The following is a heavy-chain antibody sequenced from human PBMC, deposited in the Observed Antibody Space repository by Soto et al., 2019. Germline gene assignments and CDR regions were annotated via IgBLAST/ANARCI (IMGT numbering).Heavy chain of an antibody. CDR1: GYTFTGYY. Sequence: QVQLVQSGAEVKKPGASVKVSCTASGYTFTGYYMHWVRQAPGQGLEWMGWINPNSGGTNYAQKFQGWVTMTRDTSISTAYMELSRLRSDDTAVYYCARGAYCSSTSCYDFDYWGQGTLVTVSS. J-gene: IGHJ4*02. CDR2: INPNSGGT. V-gene: IGHV1-2*04. CDR3: ARGAYCSSTSCYDFDY. D-gene: IGHD2-2*01.